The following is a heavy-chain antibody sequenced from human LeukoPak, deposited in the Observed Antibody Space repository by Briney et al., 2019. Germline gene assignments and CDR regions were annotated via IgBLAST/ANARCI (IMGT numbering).Heavy chain of an antibody. Sequence: GGSLRLSCAASGFTVITNDMTWVRQAPGKGLKWVSVLYSDGNTKYADSVQGRFTISRDNSKNTLYLEMNSLSPDDTAVYYCARGVEPLAANTLAYWGQGTLVTVSS. J-gene: IGHJ4*02. D-gene: IGHD1-14*01. CDR3: ARGVEPLAANTLAY. CDR2: LYSDGNT. CDR1: GFTVITND. V-gene: IGHV3-53*01.